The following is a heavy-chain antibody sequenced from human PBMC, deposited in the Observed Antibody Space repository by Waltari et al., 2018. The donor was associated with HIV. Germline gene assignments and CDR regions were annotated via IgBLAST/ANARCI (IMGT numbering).Heavy chain of an antibody. CDR1: GFTFSNYG. V-gene: IGHV3-30*18. D-gene: IGHD3-22*01. J-gene: IGHJ4*02. CDR3: AKDLGSGYSGPFDY. CDR2: ISYDGSNK. Sequence: QVQLVESGGGVVQPGRSLRLSCAASGFTFSNYGIHWVRQPPGKGLEWVAVISYDGSNKYYADSVKGRFTISRDNSKNTLYLQMNSLRAEDTAVYYCAKDLGSGYSGPFDYWGQGTLVPVSS.